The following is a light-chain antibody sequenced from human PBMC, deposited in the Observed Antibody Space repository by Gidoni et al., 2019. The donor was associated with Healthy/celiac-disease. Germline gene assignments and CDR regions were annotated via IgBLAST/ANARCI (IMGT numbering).Light chain of an antibody. CDR1: QSVSSN. CDR2: GSS. V-gene: IGKV3-15*01. Sequence: IVMTQSPATLSVSPGARATLSCRASQSVSSNLAWYQQKPGQAPRLLIYGSSTRATGIPARCSGSGSGTEFTLTISSLQSEDFAVYYWQQYNNWPPSYTFGQGTKLEIK. J-gene: IGKJ2*01. CDR3: QQYNNWPPSYT.